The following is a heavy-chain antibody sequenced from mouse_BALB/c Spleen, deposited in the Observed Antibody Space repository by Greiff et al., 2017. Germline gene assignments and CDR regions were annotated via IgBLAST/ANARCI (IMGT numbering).Heavy chain of an antibody. Sequence: VQLQQPGAELVMPGASVKMSCKASGYTFTDYWMHWVKQRPGQGLEWIGAIDTSDSYTSYNQKFKGKATLTVDESSSTAYMQLSSLTSEDSAVYYYARRDGYDGGFAYWGQGTLVTVSA. CDR1: GYTFTDYW. CDR2: IDTSDSYT. D-gene: IGHD2-2*01. V-gene: IGHV1-69*01. CDR3: ARRDGYDGGFAY. J-gene: IGHJ3*01.